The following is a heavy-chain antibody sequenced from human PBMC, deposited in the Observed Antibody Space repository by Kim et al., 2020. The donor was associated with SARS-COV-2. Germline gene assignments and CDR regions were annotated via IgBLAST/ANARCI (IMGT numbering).Heavy chain of an antibody. CDR3: AREGGIAARPFDY. D-gene: IGHD6-6*01. Sequence: GGSLRLSCAASGFTFSSYAMHWVRQAPGKGLEWVAVISYDGSNKYYADSVKGRFTISRDNSKNTLYLQMNSLRAEDTAVYYCAREGGIAARPFDYWGQGT. V-gene: IGHV3-30-3*01. J-gene: IGHJ4*02. CDR2: ISYDGSNK. CDR1: GFTFSSYA.